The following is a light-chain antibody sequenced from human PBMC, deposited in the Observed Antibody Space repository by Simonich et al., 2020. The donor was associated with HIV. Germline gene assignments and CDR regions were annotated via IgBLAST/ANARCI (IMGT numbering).Light chain of an antibody. CDR3: SSYTSSSTLV. J-gene: IGLJ2*01. CDR1: SSDVGGYNY. Sequence: QSALTQPASVSGSPGPSITISCTGTSSDVGGYNYVSWYQQHPGKAPKFLIYDVSKRPSGVSNRFSGSKSGNTASLTISGLQAEDEADYYCSSYTSSSTLVFGGGTKLTVL. CDR2: DVS. V-gene: IGLV2-14*01.